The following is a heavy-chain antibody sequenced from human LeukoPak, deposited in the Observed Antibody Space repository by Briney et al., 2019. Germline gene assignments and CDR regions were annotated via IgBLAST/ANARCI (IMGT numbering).Heavy chain of an antibody. J-gene: IGHJ4*02. D-gene: IGHD3-10*01. Sequence: SETLSLTCAVYGGSFSGYYWSWIRQPPGKGLEWNGVINHSGNTNHTPSIKSPATISVDSSKNQFSLKLSSVSAADTAVYYCARVITMVRGVIIKLFDYWGQGTLVTVSS. CDR1: GGSFSGYY. CDR2: INHSGNT. V-gene: IGHV4-34*04. CDR3: ARVITMVRGVIIKLFDY.